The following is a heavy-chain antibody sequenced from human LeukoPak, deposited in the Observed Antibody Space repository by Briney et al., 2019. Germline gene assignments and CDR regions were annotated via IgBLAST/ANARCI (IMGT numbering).Heavy chain of an antibody. J-gene: IGHJ6*03. CDR2: INQDGSAQ. CDR3: ARETTPDYSYYYMDV. D-gene: IGHD1-7*01. Sequence: PGGSLRLSCTASGFSFSGYWMSWVRQAPGKGLEWVANINQDGSAQYYVDSVKGQFTISRDNAKNSLYLQMNSLRAEDTAVYYCARETTPDYSYYYMDVWGKGTTVTVSS. V-gene: IGHV3-7*01. CDR1: GFSFSGYW.